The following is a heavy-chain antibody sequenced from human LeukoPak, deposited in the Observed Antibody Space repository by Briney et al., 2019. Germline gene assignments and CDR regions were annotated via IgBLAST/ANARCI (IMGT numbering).Heavy chain of an antibody. CDR2: IYYSGST. Sequence: SETLSLTCAVYGGSFSGYYWAWIRQPPGKGLEWIGSIYYSGSTNYNPSLKSRLTISVDTSKNQFSLKLSSVTAADAAVYYCATLKTSGWYFDYWGQGTLVTVSS. J-gene: IGHJ4*02. CDR1: GGSFSGYY. CDR3: ATLKTSGWYFDY. V-gene: IGHV4-34*01. D-gene: IGHD6-19*01.